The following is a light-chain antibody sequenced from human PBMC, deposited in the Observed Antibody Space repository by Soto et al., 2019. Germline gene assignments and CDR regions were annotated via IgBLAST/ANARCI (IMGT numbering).Light chain of an antibody. J-gene: IGLJ2*01. CDR1: TSNIGANY. CDR3: GTWDNSLSAGV. Sequence: QSVLTQPPSVSAAPGQKVTISCSGSTSNIGANYVSWYQHLPGTAPKLLIYDNNKRPSGIPDRFSGSKSGTSATLGITGLQTGDEADYYCGTWDNSLSAGVSGGGTKVTVL. CDR2: DNN. V-gene: IGLV1-51*01.